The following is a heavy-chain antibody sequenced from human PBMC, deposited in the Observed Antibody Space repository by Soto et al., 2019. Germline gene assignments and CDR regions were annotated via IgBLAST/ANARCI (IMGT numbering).Heavy chain of an antibody. J-gene: IGHJ5*02. Sequence: PGESLKISCKGSGYSFTSYWIGWVRQMPGKGLEWMGIIYPGDSDTRYSPSFQGQVTISADKSISTAYLQWSSLKASDTAMYYCAITQVGATSFSWFDPWGQGTLVTVSS. V-gene: IGHV5-51*01. CDR3: AITQVGATSFSWFDP. CDR2: IYPGDSDT. D-gene: IGHD1-26*01. CDR1: GYSFTSYW.